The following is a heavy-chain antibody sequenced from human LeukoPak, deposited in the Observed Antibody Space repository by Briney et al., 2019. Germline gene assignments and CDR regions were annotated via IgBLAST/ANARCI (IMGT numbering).Heavy chain of an antibody. CDR2: IYSDGST. Sequence: GGSLRLSCAASGFTFSSYAMSWVRQAPGKGLEWVSVIYSDGSTYYADSVTGKFTISRDTSKNTLYLHMNGLRAEDTAVYYCARDSPYDGFYLGAFDIWGQGTMVTVSS. V-gene: IGHV3-66*01. J-gene: IGHJ3*02. D-gene: IGHD2/OR15-2a*01. CDR3: ARDSPYDGFYLGAFDI. CDR1: GFTFSSYA.